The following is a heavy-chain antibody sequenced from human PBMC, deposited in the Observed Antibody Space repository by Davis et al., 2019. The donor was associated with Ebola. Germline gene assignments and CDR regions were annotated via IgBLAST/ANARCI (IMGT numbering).Heavy chain of an antibody. J-gene: IGHJ4*02. V-gene: IGHV1-69*08. CDR1: GGTFSFSSYT. CDR2: LLPVLGPA. Sequence: SVKVSCKASGGTFSFSSYTITWVRQAPGQGLEWMGGLLPVLGPAHYAHKFQGRVTITADKSTSTSYMELSSLTSDDTAVYYCARAYGGNGGAFDHWGQGTLVTVSS. CDR3: ARAYGGNGGAFDH. D-gene: IGHD4-23*01.